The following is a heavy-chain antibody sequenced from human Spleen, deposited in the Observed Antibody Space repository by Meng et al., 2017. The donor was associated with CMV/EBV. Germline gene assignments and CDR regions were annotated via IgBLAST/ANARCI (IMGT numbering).Heavy chain of an antibody. D-gene: IGHD6-19*01. CDR1: GGSISTSGYY. CDR3: VRSSAWVRTGFDP. Sequence: PQLEASGPGLVRPSEALPLTCSVSGGSISTSGYYWGWIRQPPGKGLEWIGSIGHSGFTYYTPSLKSRVTVSIDTSRNQFSLWLTSVTAADTAVYYCVRSSAWVRTGFDPWGQGTLVTVSS. J-gene: IGHJ5*02. CDR2: IGHSGFT. V-gene: IGHV4-39*01.